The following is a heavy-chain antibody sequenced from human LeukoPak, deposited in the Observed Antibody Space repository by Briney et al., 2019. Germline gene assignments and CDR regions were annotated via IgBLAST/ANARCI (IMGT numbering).Heavy chain of an antibody. Sequence: ASVKVSCKASGYTFTSYAMNWVRQAPGQGLEWMGWINTNTGNPTYAQGFTGRFVFSLDTSVSTAYLQISSLKAEDTAVYYCARDPGYCSSTSCYGHAFDIWGRGTMVTVSS. V-gene: IGHV7-4-1*02. J-gene: IGHJ3*02. CDR1: GYTFTSYA. CDR3: ARDPGYCSSTSCYGHAFDI. D-gene: IGHD2-2*01. CDR2: INTNTGNP.